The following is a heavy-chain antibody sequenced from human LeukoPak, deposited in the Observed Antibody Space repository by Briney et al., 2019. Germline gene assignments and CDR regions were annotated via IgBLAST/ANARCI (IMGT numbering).Heavy chain of an antibody. CDR3: ARAVDIAAAGMGN. D-gene: IGHD6-13*01. CDR2: IWYDGSNK. CDR1: GFTFSSYG. V-gene: IGHV3-33*01. J-gene: IGHJ4*02. Sequence: PGGSLRLSCAASGFTFSSYGMHWVRQAPGKGLEWVAVIWYDGSNKYYADSVKGRFTISRDNSKNTLYLQMNSLRAEDTAVYYCARAVDIAAAGMGNWGQGTLVTVSS.